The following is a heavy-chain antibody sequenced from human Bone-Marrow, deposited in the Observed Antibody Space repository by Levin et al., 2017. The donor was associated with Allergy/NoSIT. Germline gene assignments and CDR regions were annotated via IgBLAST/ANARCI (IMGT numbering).Heavy chain of an antibody. CDR1: GYTFTSYY. J-gene: IGHJ6*02. D-gene: IGHD3-3*01. V-gene: IGHV1-46*01. CDR3: ARDQAGITIFGVVIIGDGMDV. CDR2: INPSGGST. Sequence: GGSLRLSCKASGYTFTSYYMHWVRQAPGQGLEWMGIINPSGGSTSYAQKFQGRVTMTRDTSTSTVYMELSSLRSEDTAVYYCARDQAGITIFGVVIIGDGMDVWGQGTTVTVSS.